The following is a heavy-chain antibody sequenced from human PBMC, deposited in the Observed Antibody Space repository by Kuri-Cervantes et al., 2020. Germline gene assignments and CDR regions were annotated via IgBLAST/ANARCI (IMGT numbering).Heavy chain of an antibody. CDR1: GFTFSNAW. J-gene: IGHJ3*02. V-gene: IGHV3-15*01. Sequence: GESLKISCAASGFTFSNAWMSWVRQAPGKGLEWVGHIKSKTDGGTTDYAAPVKGRFTISRDDSKNTLYLQMNSLKTEDTAVYYCTTGKAYCGGDCYSDAFDIWGQGTMVTVSS. CDR3: TTGKAYCGGDCYSDAFDI. D-gene: IGHD2-21*02. CDR2: IKSKTDGGTT.